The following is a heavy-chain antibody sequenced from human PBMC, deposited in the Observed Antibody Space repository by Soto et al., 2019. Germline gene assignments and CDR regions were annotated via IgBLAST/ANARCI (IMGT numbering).Heavy chain of an antibody. D-gene: IGHD4-4*01. Sequence: GYSVKVSCKVSGYTLTELSMHWVRQAPGKGLEWMGGFDPEDGETIYAQKFQGRVTMTEDTSTDTAYMELSSLRSEDTAVYYCARPSSIGVKRATARLDDSGQGSLVTVSS. V-gene: IGHV1-24*01. CDR3: ARPSSIGVKRATARLDD. J-gene: IGHJ4*02. CDR1: GYTLTELS. CDR2: FDPEDGET.